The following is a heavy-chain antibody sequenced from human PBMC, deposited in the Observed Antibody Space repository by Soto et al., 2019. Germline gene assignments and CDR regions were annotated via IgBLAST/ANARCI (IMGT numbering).Heavy chain of an antibody. CDR3: AKSHSSGWYYFDY. V-gene: IGHV1-46*03. CDR1: GYTFTSYY. Sequence: QVQLVQSGAEVKKPGASVKASCKASGYTFTSYYMHWVRQAPGQGLEWMGIINPSGGSTSYAQKFQGRVTMTRDTSTSTVYMELSSLRSEDTAVYYCAKSHSSGWYYFDYWGQGTLVTVSS. J-gene: IGHJ4*02. CDR2: INPSGGST. D-gene: IGHD6-19*01.